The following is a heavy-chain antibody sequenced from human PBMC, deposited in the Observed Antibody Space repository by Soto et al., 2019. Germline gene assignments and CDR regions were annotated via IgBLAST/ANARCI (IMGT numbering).Heavy chain of an antibody. CDR2: INPNSGGT. CDR3: ARSLLDEYSSSWRSAYYGMDV. V-gene: IGHV1-2*02. Sequence: GASVKVSCKAPGYTFTSYGISWVRQAPGQGLEWMGWINPNSGGTNNAQKFQGRVTMTRDTSTSTVYMELSALIPDDTAVYYCARSLLDEYSSSWRSAYYGMDVWGQGTTVTVSS. D-gene: IGHD6-13*01. CDR1: GYTFTSYG. J-gene: IGHJ6*02.